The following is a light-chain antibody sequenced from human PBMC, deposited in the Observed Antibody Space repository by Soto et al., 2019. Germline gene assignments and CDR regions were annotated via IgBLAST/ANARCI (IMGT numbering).Light chain of an antibody. CDR2: EST. CDR1: SSDVGTYNL. CDR3: SSYTSSSRIV. Sequence: QSVLTQPASVSGSPGQSITFSCTGTSSDVGTYNLVSWYQQRPGKAPKLMIFESTKRPSGVSNRFSGSKSGNTASLTISGLQAEDEADYYCSSYTSSSRIVFGGGTKVTVL. J-gene: IGLJ2*01. V-gene: IGLV2-14*02.